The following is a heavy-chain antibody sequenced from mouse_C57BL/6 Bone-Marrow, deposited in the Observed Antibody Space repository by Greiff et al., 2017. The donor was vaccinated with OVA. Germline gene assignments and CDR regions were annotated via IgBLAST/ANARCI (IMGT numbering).Heavy chain of an antibody. CDR2: IWRGGST. CDR1: GFSFTSYG. D-gene: IGHD2-2*01. V-gene: IGHV2-2*01. CDR3: DECPLVTTQYYFDY. Sequence: QVQLQQSGPGLVQPSQSLSITCTVSGFSFTSYGVHWVRQSPGKGLEWLGVIWRGGSTAYNAAFISSLSTSKDDSKNQVFFKMNSRQAYDAAIYDCDECPLVTTQYYFDYWGQGTTLTVSS. J-gene: IGHJ2*01.